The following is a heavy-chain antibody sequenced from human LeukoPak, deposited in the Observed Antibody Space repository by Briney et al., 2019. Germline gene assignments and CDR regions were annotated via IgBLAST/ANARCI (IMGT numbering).Heavy chain of an antibody. V-gene: IGHV3-11*04. D-gene: IGHD3-3*01. J-gene: IGHJ1*01. CDR1: GFTFSDYY. Sequence: GGSLRLSCIASGFTFSDYYMSWIRQAPGKGLEWISYISTRGSTIYYADSVKGRFTISRDNANNSLFLQMNSLRAEDTAFYYCARVQFLEWFPDWGKGPLVTVSP. CDR2: ISTRGSTI. CDR3: ARVQFLEWFPD.